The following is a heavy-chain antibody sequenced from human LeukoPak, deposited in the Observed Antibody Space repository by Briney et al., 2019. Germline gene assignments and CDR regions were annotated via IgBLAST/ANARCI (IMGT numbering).Heavy chain of an antibody. CDR2: IFSGGST. Sequence: GGSLRLSCAASEFTVSDSYMSWVRQAPGKGLQWVSVIFSGGSTYYADSVKGRFTLSRDNSKDTLYLQMNSLRAEDTAVYYCARSLGDSGILYYYMDVWGEGTTVTVSS. V-gene: IGHV3-53*01. J-gene: IGHJ6*03. CDR3: ARSLGDSGILYYYMDV. CDR1: EFTVSDSY. D-gene: IGHD3-10*01.